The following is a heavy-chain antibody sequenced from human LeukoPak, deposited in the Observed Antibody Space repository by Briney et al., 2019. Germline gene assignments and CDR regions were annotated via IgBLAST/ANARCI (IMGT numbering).Heavy chain of an antibody. J-gene: IGHJ4*02. Sequence: GGSLRLSCAASGFTFSSYAMSWVRQAPGKGLEWVSAISGSGGSTYYADSVKGRFTISRDNSKNTLYLQMNSLRAEDTAVYYCAKGDGRVGATYPFDYWGQGTLVTVSS. CDR3: AKGDGRVGATYPFDY. D-gene: IGHD1-26*01. CDR1: GFTFSSYA. CDR2: ISGSGGST. V-gene: IGHV3-23*01.